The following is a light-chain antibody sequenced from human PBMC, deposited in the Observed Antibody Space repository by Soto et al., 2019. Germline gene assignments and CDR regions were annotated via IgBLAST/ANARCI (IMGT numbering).Light chain of an antibody. CDR1: SGHSSYA. V-gene: IGLV4-69*01. J-gene: IGLJ2*01. CDR3: QTWDTGARVV. CDR2: LSSDGSH. Sequence: QPVLTQSPSASASLGASVKLTCTLSSGHSSYAIAWHQQQPEKGPRYLMKLSSDGSHSKGDGIPGRFSGSSSGAERYLTISSLQSEDEADYYCQTWDTGARVVFGGRTKLTVL.